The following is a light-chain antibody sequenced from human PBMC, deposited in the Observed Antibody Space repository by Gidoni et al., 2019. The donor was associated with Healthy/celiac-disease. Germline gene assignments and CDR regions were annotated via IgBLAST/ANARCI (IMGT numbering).Light chain of an antibody. CDR3: QQSYSTPRST. V-gene: IGKV1-39*01. Sequence: DIQLTQSPSSLSASVGDRVTITCRASQSISSYLNWYQQKPGKAPKLLIYAASSLQSGVPSRFSGSGSGTDLTLTISSMQPEDFATYYCQQSYSTPRSTFGPXTKVDIK. CDR1: QSISSY. CDR2: AAS. J-gene: IGKJ3*01.